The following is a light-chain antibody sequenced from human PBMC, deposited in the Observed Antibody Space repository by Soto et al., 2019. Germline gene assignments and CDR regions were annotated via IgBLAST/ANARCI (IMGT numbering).Light chain of an antibody. Sequence: QSALTQPASVSRSPGQSITISCTRSSTDFENYNLVSWYQHCPDKAPKLIIYEVTKRPSEISDRFSGSESDTTASLIISGLQAEDEADYYCSSYAGSSARVVFCGGTMLTVL. CDR2: EVT. CDR1: STDFENYNL. CDR3: SSYAGSSARVV. J-gene: IGLJ2*01. V-gene: IGLV2-23*02.